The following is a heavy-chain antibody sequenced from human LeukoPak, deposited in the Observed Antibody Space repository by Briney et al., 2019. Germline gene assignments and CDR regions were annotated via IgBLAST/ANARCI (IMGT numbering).Heavy chain of an antibody. Sequence: ASVKVSCKASGYTFTSYGISWVRQAPGQGLEWMGWISAYNGNTNYAQKLQGRVTMTTDTSTSTAYMELRSLRSDDTAVYYCARFDFWSGYCKGFDYWGQGTLVTVSS. V-gene: IGHV1-18*01. J-gene: IGHJ4*02. CDR3: ARFDFWSGYCKGFDY. D-gene: IGHD3-3*01. CDR2: ISAYNGNT. CDR1: GYTFTSYG.